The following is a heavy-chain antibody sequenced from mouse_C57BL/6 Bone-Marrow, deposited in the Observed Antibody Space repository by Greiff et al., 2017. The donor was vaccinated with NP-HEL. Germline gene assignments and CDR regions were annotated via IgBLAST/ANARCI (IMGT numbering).Heavy chain of an antibody. Sequence: VQLQQSGPVLVKPGASVKLSCKASGYTFTDYYMNWVQQSHGKSLEWIGVINPYNGGTSYHQKFKGKATLTVDKSSSTADMELNSLTSEDAAGYYGARWGLTGDDWGKGTTVTVSA. V-gene: IGHV1-19*01. CDR1: GYTFTDYY. D-gene: IGHD1-1*01. CDR2: INPYNGGT. CDR3: ARWGLTGDD. J-gene: IGHJ1*03.